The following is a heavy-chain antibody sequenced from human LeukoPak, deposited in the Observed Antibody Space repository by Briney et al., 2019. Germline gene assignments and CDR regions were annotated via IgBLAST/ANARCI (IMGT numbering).Heavy chain of an antibody. D-gene: IGHD3-9*01. J-gene: IGHJ4*02. CDR3: ARNGGRFGWYFDY. CDR1: GFTFSSYS. CDR2: ISSSSSTI. Sequence: GGSLRLSCAASGFTFSSYSMSWVRQAPGKGLEWVSYISSSSSTIYYADSVKGRFTISRDNAKNSLYLQMNSLRAEDTAVYYCARNGGRFGWYFDYWGQGTLVTVSS. V-gene: IGHV3-48*01.